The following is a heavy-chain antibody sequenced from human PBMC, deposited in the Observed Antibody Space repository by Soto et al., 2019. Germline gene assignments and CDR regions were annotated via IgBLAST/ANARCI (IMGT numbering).Heavy chain of an antibody. CDR1: GGCFSGYY. V-gene: IGHV4-34*01. D-gene: IGHD3-3*01. Sequence: QVQLQQWGAGLLKPSETLSLTCAVYGGCFSGYYWSWLRQPPGKGLEWIGEINHSGSTNYNPSPRGRVNRSVDTAKNQYSLKLSSVTAADTAVYYCARGREYYDFWSGYYNPRYYYSMDVWGQGTTVAVSS. J-gene: IGHJ6*02. CDR3: ARGREYYDFWSGYYNPRYYYSMDV. CDR2: INHSGST.